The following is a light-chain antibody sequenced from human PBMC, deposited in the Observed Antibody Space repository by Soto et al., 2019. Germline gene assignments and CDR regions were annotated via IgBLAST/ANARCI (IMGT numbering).Light chain of an antibody. CDR1: QGISSY. CDR3: QKYDSAPSLT. V-gene: IGKV1-27*01. Sequence: DIQMTQSPSSLSASVGDRVTVTCRASQGISSYLAWYHQKPGKVPKLLIYAASTLQPGVPSRFSGSGSGTDFTLTISSLQPEDVATYYCQKYDSAPSLTFGGGTKVEIK. CDR2: AAS. J-gene: IGKJ4*01.